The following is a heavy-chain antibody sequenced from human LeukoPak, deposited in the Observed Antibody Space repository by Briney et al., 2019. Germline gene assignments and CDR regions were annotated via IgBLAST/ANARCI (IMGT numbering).Heavy chain of an antibody. CDR2: ISSSTSYI. CDR3: ARHGAGAVVVVAADAFDI. CDR1: GFTFIDYW. D-gene: IGHD2-15*01. Sequence: RAGGSLRLSCTASGFTFIDYWIYWIRQAPGKGLEWVSSISSSTSYIYYADSVKGRFTISRDNAKNSLYLQMNSLGAEDTAVYYCARHGAGAVVVVAADAFDIWGQGTVVTVSS. V-gene: IGHV3-21*01. J-gene: IGHJ3*02.